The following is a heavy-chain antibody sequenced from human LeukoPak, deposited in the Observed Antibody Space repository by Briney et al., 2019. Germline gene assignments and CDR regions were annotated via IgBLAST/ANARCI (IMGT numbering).Heavy chain of an antibody. CDR1: GFTFSSHL. D-gene: IGHD1-26*01. CDR2: IKQDGSEK. V-gene: IGHV3-7*01. J-gene: IGHJ3*02. Sequence: PGGSLSLSCAASGFTFSSHLMSWVRQAPGKGLEWVANIKQDGSEKYPVDSVKGRFTISRENAKNLLYLQMNSLRAEDTAVYYCARDLPWYSGSYQAAFDIWGQGTMVTVAS. CDR3: ARDLPWYSGSYQAAFDI.